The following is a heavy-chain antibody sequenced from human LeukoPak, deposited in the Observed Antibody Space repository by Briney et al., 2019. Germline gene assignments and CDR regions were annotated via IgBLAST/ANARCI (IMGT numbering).Heavy chain of an antibody. J-gene: IGHJ4*02. CDR3: ARASGGSSGYYSTDY. CDR2: INPNSGGT. Sequence: APVKVSCKASGYTFTGYYMHWVRQAPGQGLEWMGWINPNSGGTNYAQKFQGRVTMTRDTSISTAYMELSRLRSDDTAVYYCARASGGSSGYYSTDYWGQGTLVTVSS. CDR1: GYTFTGYY. D-gene: IGHD3-22*01. V-gene: IGHV1-2*02.